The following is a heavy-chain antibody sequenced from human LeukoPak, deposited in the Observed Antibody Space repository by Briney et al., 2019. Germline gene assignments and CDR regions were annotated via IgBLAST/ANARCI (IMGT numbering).Heavy chain of an antibody. D-gene: IGHD2-8*01. CDR2: ISYDGSNK. Sequence: PGGSLRLSCAASGFTLSSYAMHWVRQAPGKGLEWVAVISYDGSNKYYADSVKGRFTISRDNSKNTLYLQMNSLRAEDTAVYYCARDPGGCTNGVCYPDYWGQGTLVTVSP. CDR1: GFTLSSYA. CDR3: ARDPGGCTNGVCYPDY. V-gene: IGHV3-30-3*01. J-gene: IGHJ4*02.